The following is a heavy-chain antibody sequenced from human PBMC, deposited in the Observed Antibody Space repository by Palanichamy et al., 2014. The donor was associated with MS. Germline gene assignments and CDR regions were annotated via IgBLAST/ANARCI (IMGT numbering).Heavy chain of an antibody. V-gene: IGHV1-18*04. CDR1: GYTFSSYG. CDR2: ISTYNGNT. D-gene: IGHD3-10*01. J-gene: IGHJ6*02. Sequence: QVQLVQSGAEVKEPGAPVRVSCKASGYTFSSYGISWARQAPGQGLEWMGWISTYNGNTKYAQKFKDRVTMTTDTSTTTAHMDLRSLRSDDSAVYFCARDIGPVPGDYYYGLDVWGQGTTVTVSS. CDR3: ARDIGPVPGDYYYGLDV.